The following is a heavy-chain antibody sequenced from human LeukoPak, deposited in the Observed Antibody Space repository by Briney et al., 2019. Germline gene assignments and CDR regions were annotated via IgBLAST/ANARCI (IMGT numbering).Heavy chain of an antibody. Sequence: GESLKISCKGSGYSFTSYWISWVRQMPGKGLEWIGRIDPSDSYTNSSPSFQGHVTISADKSISTAYLQWSSLKASDTAMYYCAATSDYYGSGSSTDIDYWGQGTLVTVSS. J-gene: IGHJ4*02. D-gene: IGHD3-10*01. CDR3: AATSDYYGSGSSTDIDY. V-gene: IGHV5-10-1*01. CDR2: IDPSDSYT. CDR1: GYSFTSYW.